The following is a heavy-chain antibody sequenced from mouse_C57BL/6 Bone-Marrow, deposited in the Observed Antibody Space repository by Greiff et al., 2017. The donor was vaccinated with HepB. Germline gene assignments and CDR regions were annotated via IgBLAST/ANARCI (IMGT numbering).Heavy chain of an antibody. CDR1: GFTFSSYG. CDR3: ARPGYVAWFAY. D-gene: IGHD3-1*01. J-gene: IGHJ3*01. V-gene: IGHV5-6*02. Sequence: EVMLVESGGDLVKPGGSLKLSCAASGFTFSSYGMSWVRQTPDKRLEWVATISSGGSYTYYPDSVKGRFTISRDNAKNTLYLQMSSPKSEDTAMYYCARPGYVAWFAYWGQGTLVTVSA. CDR2: ISSGGSYT.